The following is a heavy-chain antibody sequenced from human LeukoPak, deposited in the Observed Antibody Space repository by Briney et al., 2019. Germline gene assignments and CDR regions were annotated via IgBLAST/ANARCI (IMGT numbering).Heavy chain of an antibody. CDR2: ISGSGGST. V-gene: IGHV3-23*01. J-gene: IGHJ3*02. D-gene: IGHD2-21*02. CDR3: AKDLSHYLGVVVTSLEPLDAFDI. CDR1: GFTFSSYA. Sequence: PGGTLILPYSAPGFTFSSYAMSWVRQAPVKGQEWVAAISGSGGSTYYADSVKGRFTISRDNSKNTLYLKMNSLRAEDTAVYYCAKDLSHYLGVVVTSLEPLDAFDIWGQGTMVTVSS.